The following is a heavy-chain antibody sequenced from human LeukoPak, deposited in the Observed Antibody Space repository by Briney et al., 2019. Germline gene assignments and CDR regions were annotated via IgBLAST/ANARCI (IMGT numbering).Heavy chain of an antibody. V-gene: IGHV3-30*02. CDR3: AKDLGVGYHFDY. Sequence: GGSLRLPCAASGFTFSSYGMHWVRQAPGKALEWVAFIRYDGSNKYYADSVKGRFTISRDNSKNTLYLQMNSLRAEDTAVYYCAKDLGVGYHFDYWGQGTLVTVSS. D-gene: IGHD6-25*01. CDR1: GFTFSSYG. J-gene: IGHJ4*02. CDR2: IRYDGSNK.